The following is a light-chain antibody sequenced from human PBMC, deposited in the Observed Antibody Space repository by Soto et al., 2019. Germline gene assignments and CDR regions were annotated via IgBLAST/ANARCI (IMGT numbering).Light chain of an antibody. CDR2: GAS. CDR3: QHYGSSPPYT. Sequence: EIILTQSPDTLSLSPGERATLSCRASQTVSSNYLAWCQQRPGQAPRLLIYGASTRAAGIPDRFSGSGSGTDFTLTISRLEAEDSAVYYCQHYGSSPPYTFGQGTKLKIK. V-gene: IGKV3-20*01. J-gene: IGKJ2*01. CDR1: QTVSSNY.